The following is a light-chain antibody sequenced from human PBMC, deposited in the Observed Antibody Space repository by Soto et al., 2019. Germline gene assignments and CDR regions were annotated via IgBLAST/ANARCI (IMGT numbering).Light chain of an antibody. V-gene: IGKV1-5*03. CDR1: QSISSW. CDR3: QQYNRPWT. CDR2: KAS. J-gene: IGKJ1*01. Sequence: DIQMTQSPSTLSASVGDRVTITCRASQSISSWLAWYQQKPGKAPKLLIYKASSLESGVPSRFSGSGSGTVFTLTISSLQPDDFATYYCQQYNRPWTFGQGTKVEIK.